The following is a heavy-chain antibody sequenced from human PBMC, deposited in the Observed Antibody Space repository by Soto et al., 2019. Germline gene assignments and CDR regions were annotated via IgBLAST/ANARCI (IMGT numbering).Heavy chain of an antibody. Sequence: EVQLVESGGGLVQPGGSLRLSCATSGFTVGAFWMHWVRQAPGGGLEWVSGLHSDGKTVLYADSVKGRFTMSRDSAKSTVFLHMSSLRADDMAVYYCARGLYYGMDVWGQGTTVTISS. CDR2: LHSDGKTV. CDR1: GFTVGAFW. CDR3: ARGLYYGMDV. J-gene: IGHJ6*02. V-gene: IGHV3-74*01.